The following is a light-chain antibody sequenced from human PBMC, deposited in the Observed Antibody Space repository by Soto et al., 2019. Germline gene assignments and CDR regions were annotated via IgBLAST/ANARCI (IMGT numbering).Light chain of an antibody. J-gene: IGKJ4*01. CDR1: QRVSTN. CDR2: GAS. Sequence: EIVMTQSPATLSVSPGERATLSCRASQRVSTNLAWYQQKPGQAPRLLIYGASIRATGIPARFSGSGSGTEFTLTISSLQSEDFAVYYCQQYNNWPITFGGGTKVEIK. V-gene: IGKV3D-15*01. CDR3: QQYNNWPIT.